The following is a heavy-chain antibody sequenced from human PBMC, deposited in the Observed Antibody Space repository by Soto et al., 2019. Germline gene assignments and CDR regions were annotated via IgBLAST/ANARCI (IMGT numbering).Heavy chain of an antibody. CDR3: AYKDCSGGSCYSSFYY. CDR1: GYTFTSYG. D-gene: IGHD2-15*01. J-gene: IGHJ4*02. V-gene: IGHV1-18*01. Sequence: GASVKVSCKASGYTFTSYGISWVRQAPGQGLEWMGWISAYNGNTNYAQKLQGRVTMTTDTSTSTAYMELRSLRSDDTAVYYCAYKDCSGGSCYSSFYYWGQGTLVTVSS. CDR2: ISAYNGNT.